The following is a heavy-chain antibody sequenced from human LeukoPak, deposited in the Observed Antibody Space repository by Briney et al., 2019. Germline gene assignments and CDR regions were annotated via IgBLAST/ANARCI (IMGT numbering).Heavy chain of an antibody. J-gene: IGHJ4*02. V-gene: IGHV1-24*01. Sequence: ASVKVSCTLSGSTITEFSIHWVRQAHGKGLEWLGGLDPEDGETILSQKFQDRVALTADTSTSTAYMDMSRLRSEDTAVYFCVRGRTGSIATAGRYWGRGTLVTVSS. CDR3: VRGRTGSIATAGRY. CDR2: LDPEDGET. CDR1: GSTITEFS. D-gene: IGHD6-6*01.